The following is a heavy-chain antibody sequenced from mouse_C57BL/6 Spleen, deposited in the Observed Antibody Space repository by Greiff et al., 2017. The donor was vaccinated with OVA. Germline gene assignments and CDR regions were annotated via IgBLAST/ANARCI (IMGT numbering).Heavy chain of an antibody. J-gene: IGHJ2*01. CDR2: ISSGSSTI. Sequence: DVMLVESGGGLVKPGGSLKLSCAASGFTFSDYGMHWVRQAPEKGLEWVAYISSGSSTIYYADTVKGRFTISRDNAKNTLFLQMTSLRSEDTAMYYCAREPHVPIFFDYWGQGTTLTVSS. CDR3: AREPHVPIFFDY. CDR1: GFTFSDYG. V-gene: IGHV5-17*01.